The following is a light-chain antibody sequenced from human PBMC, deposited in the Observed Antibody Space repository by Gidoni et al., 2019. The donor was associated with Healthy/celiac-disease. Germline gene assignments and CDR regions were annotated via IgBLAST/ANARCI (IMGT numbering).Light chain of an antibody. CDR3: QQYNNWPST. V-gene: IGKV3-15*01. Sequence: EIVMTQSPATLSVSPGERATLSCRASQSVSSNLAWYQQKPGQAPRLLIYGASTRATGIPARFSGSGSGTEFTLTISILQSEDFAVYSCQQYNNWPSTFGQGTKLEIK. CDR2: GAS. CDR1: QSVSSN. J-gene: IGKJ2*01.